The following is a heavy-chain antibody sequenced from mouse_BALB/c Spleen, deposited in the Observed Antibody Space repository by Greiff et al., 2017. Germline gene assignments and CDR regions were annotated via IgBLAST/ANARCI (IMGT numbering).Heavy chain of an antibody. Sequence: EVQGVESGGGLVKPGGSLKLSCAASGFTFSDYYMYWVRQTPEKRLEWVATISDGGSYTYYPDSVKGRFTISRDNAKNNLYLQMSSLKSEDTAMYYCAREPGYYDYDGKAMDYWGQGTSVTVSS. D-gene: IGHD2-4*01. CDR3: AREPGYYDYDGKAMDY. CDR2: ISDGGSYT. CDR1: GFTFSDYY. V-gene: IGHV5-4*02. J-gene: IGHJ4*01.